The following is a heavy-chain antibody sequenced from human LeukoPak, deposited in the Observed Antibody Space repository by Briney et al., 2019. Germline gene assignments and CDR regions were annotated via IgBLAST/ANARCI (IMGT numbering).Heavy chain of an antibody. J-gene: IGHJ4*02. CDR3: ARHGGVRALDY. D-gene: IGHD2-8*02. CDR1: GGSFSGYY. Sequence: SETLSLTCAVYGGSFSGYYWSWIRQPPGKGLEWIGEINHSGSTNYNPSLKSRVTISVDTSKNQFSLKLSSVTAADTAVYYCARHGGVRALDYWGQGTLVTVSS. V-gene: IGHV4-34*01. CDR2: INHSGST.